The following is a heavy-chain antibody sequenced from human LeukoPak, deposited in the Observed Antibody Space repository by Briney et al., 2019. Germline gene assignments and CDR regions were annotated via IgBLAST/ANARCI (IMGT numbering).Heavy chain of an antibody. Sequence: PSETLSLTCTVSGGSISSSSYYWGWIRRPPGKGLEWIGSIYYSGSTYYNPSLKSRVTISVDTSKNQFSLKLSSVTAADTAVYYCARLDIVPAAYCYYYMDVWGKGTTVTVSS. CDR2: IYYSGST. J-gene: IGHJ6*03. D-gene: IGHD2-2*01. CDR3: ARLDIVPAAYCYYYMDV. V-gene: IGHV4-39*01. CDR1: GGSISSSSYY.